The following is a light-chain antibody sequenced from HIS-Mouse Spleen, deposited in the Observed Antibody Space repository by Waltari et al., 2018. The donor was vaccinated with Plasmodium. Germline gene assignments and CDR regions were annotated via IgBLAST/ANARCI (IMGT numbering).Light chain of an antibody. CDR3: CSYAGSSTFV. V-gene: IGLV2-23*03. Sequence: QSALTQPASVSGSPGQSITISCTGTSSDVGSSNLVSWYQQHPGKAPKLMIYEGSKRPSGVSNRFSGSKCGNTASLTIAGLQAEDEADYYCCSYAGSSTFVFGGGTKLTVL. J-gene: IGLJ3*02. CDR2: EGS. CDR1: SSDVGSSNL.